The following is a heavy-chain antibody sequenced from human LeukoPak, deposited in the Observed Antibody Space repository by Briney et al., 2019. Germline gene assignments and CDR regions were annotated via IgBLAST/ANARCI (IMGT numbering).Heavy chain of an antibody. CDR2: ISAYNGNT. CDR1: GYTFTSYG. Sequence: ASVKVSCKASGYTFTSYGISWVRQAPGQGLEWMGWISAYNGNTNYAQKLQGRVTMTTDTSTSAAYMELRSLRSDDTAVYYCARDLGAARPNWFDPWGQGTLVTVSS. CDR3: ARDLGAARPNWFDP. V-gene: IGHV1-18*01. D-gene: IGHD6-6*01. J-gene: IGHJ5*02.